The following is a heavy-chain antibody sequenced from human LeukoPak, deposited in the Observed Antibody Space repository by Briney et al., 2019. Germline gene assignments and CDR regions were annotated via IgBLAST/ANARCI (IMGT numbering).Heavy chain of an antibody. CDR3: ARETGSGSYYGMDV. Sequence: PSETLSLTCAVYGGSFSGYYWSWIRQPPGKGLEWIGEINPSGSTNYNPSLKSRVTISVDTSKNQFSLKLSSVTAADTAVYYCARETGSGSYYGMDVWGQGTTVTVSS. D-gene: IGHD3-10*01. CDR2: INPSGST. J-gene: IGHJ6*02. CDR1: GGSFSGYY. V-gene: IGHV4-34*01.